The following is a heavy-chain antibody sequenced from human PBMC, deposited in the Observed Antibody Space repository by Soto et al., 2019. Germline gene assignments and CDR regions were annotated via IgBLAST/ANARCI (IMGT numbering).Heavy chain of an antibody. V-gene: IGHV4-30-4*01. D-gene: IGHD4-17*01. J-gene: IGHJ4*02. CDR3: ARVDDYGDYGLDY. Sequence: LSLTCTVSGGSISSGDYYWSWIRQPPGKGLEWIGYIYYSGSTYYNPSLKSRVTISVDTSKNQFSLKLSSVTAADTAVYYCARVDDYGDYGLDYWGQGTLVTVS. CDR1: GGSISSGDYY. CDR2: IYYSGST.